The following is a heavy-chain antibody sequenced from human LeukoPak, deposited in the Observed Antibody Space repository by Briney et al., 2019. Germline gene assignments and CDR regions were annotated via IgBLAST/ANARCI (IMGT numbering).Heavy chain of an antibody. V-gene: IGHV4-34*01. CDR3: ARGPYFYDFWSGSALKNDY. Sequence: SETLSLTCAVYGGSFSGYYWSWIRQPPGKGLEWIGEINHNGSTNYNPSLKSRVTISVDTSKNQFSLKLSSVTAADTAVYYCARGPYFYDFWSGSALKNDYWGQGTLVTVSS. J-gene: IGHJ4*02. CDR1: GGSFSGYY. CDR2: INHNGST. D-gene: IGHD3-3*01.